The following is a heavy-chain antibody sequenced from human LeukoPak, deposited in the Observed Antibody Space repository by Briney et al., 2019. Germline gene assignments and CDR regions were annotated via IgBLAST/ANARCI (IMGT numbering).Heavy chain of an antibody. V-gene: IGHV1-8*02. CDR2: MNPNSGNT. CDR3: ARAYGITREPGFDY. J-gene: IGHJ4*02. Sequence: ASVKVSCKASGGTFSSYAINWVRQATGQGLEWMGWMNPNSGNTGYAQKFQGRVTMTRNTSISTAYMELSSLRSEDTAVYYCARAYGITREPGFDYWGQGTLVTVSS. CDR1: GGTFSSYA. D-gene: IGHD3-3*01.